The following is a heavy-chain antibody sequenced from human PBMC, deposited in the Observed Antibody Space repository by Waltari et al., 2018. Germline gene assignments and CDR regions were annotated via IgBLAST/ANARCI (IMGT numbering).Heavy chain of an antibody. CDR3: ARKARRAVRGVWWFDP. J-gene: IGHJ5*02. V-gene: IGHV1-46*01. Sequence: QVQLVQSGAEVKKPGASVKVSCKASGYTFTSYYMHWVRQAPGQGLEWMGIINPSGGSTISEQKFKGRVTMTRDTSTSTVYMELGSLRSEDTAVYYCARKARRAVRGVWWFDPWGQGTLVTVSS. D-gene: IGHD3-10*01. CDR1: GYTFTSYY. CDR2: INPSGGST.